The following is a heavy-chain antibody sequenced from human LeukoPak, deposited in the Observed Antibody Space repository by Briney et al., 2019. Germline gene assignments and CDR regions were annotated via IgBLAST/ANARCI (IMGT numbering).Heavy chain of an antibody. Sequence: SETLSLTCTVSGGSISSYYWSWIRQPAGKGLEWIGRIYTSGSTNYNPSLKSRVTMSVDTSKNQFSLKLSSVTAADTAVYYCARARGLLWFGELLGWFDPWGQGTLVTVSS. D-gene: IGHD3-10*01. CDR3: ARARGLLWFGELLGWFDP. J-gene: IGHJ5*02. CDR1: GGSISSYY. CDR2: IYTSGST. V-gene: IGHV4-4*07.